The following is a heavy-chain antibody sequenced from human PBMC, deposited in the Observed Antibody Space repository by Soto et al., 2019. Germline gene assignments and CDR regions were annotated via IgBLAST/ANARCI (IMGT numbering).Heavy chain of an antibody. CDR2: FDPEGGEA. D-gene: IGHD2-15*01. CDR1: GHTLTEFS. CDR3: AKGSIVVVVAAIRFDY. J-gene: IGHJ4*02. Sequence: ASVKVSCKISGHTLTEFSIHWVRQAPGKGLEWMGGFDPEGGEAIYAQKWHGRVTVTEDTVTDTAYMELSGLKSDDTAVYYCAKGSIVVVVAAIRFDYWGQGTLVTVSS. V-gene: IGHV1-24*01.